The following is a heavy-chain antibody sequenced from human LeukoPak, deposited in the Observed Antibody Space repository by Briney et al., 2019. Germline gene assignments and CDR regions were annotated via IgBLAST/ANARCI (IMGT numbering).Heavy chain of an antibody. V-gene: IGHV5-10-1*01. CDR2: INPSDSYP. D-gene: IGHD3-10*01. CDR3: ARHVESYGSVPPGDC. J-gene: IGHJ4*02. CDR1: GYSFTNYW. Sequence: GESLKISCEGSGYSFTNYWISWVRQKPGKGLEWIGRINPSDSYPKYNPSFQGHVTISADKSISTTYVQWSSLEASDTAIYYCARHVESYGSVPPGDCWGQGTLVTVSS.